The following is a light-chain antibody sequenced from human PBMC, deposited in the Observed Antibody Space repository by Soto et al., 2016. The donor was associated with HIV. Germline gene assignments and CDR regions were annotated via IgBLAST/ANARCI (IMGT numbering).Light chain of an antibody. J-gene: IGKJ4*01. V-gene: IGKV1-39*01. CDR3: QQSYSTPPNT. CDR1: QMINSY. Sequence: DIQMTQSPSSLSAYIGDRVTITCRASQMINSYLNWYQQKPGKAPKLLIYAASSLHVGVPSRFTGSGSGTDFSLTISNLQPEDFATYYCQQSYSTPPNTFGGGTTVEIK. CDR2: AAS.